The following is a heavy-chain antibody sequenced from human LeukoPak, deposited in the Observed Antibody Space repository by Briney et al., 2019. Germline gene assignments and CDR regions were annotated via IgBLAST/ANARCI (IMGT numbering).Heavy chain of an antibody. J-gene: IGHJ4*02. Sequence: GGSLRLSCSASALTFSDYAMLWVRQAPGKGLEYVSAISTNGGSTNYADSVKARFTISRDNSKNTLYLQMNSLRVEDTAVYYCAKKRSGWYYFDYWGQGTLVTVSS. V-gene: IGHV3-64*04. CDR1: ALTFSDYA. CDR3: AKKRSGWYYFDY. D-gene: IGHD6-19*01. CDR2: ISTNGGST.